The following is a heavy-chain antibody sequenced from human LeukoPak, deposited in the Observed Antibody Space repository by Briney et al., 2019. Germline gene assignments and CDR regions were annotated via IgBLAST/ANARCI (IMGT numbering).Heavy chain of an antibody. Sequence: ASVKVSCKSSGYTFASYDINWVRQATGQGLEWMGWMNPNSGNTGYAQKFQGRVTMTRNTSTSTAYMELSSLRSEDTAVYYCARVVGTWISHWGQGTLVTVSS. J-gene: IGHJ4*02. CDR3: ARVVGTWISH. D-gene: IGHD2-15*01. CDR1: GYTFASYD. CDR2: MNPNSGNT. V-gene: IGHV1-8*01.